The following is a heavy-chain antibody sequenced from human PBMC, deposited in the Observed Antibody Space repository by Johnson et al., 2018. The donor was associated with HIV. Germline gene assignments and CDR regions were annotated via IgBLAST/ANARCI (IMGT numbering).Heavy chain of an antibody. CDR2: IYSGGST. Sequence: VESGGGLIQPGGSLRLSCAASGFTVSSNYMSWVRQAPGKGLEWVSVIYSGGSTYYADSVKGRFTISRDNSNKTLYLQMNSLKTEDTAVYYCSTGGPYCGDDCYSRGGSDIWGQGTMVTVSS. D-gene: IGHD2-21*01. CDR3: STGGPYCGDDCYSRGGSDI. J-gene: IGHJ3*02. V-gene: IGHV3-53*01. CDR1: GFTVSSNY.